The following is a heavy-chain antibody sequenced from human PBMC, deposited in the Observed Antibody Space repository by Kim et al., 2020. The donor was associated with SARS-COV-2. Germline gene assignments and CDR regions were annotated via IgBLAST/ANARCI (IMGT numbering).Heavy chain of an antibody. J-gene: IGHJ4*02. V-gene: IGHV3-23*01. CDR3: AFGRQLAYFDY. CDR1: GFTFSSYV. D-gene: IGHD6-13*01. Sequence: GGSLRLSCAASGFTFSSYVMSWVRQAPGKGLEWVSAISGSGGSTYYADSVKGRFTISRDNSKNTLYLQMNSLRAEDTAVYYCAFGRQLAYFDYWGQGTLVTVSS. CDR2: ISGSGGST.